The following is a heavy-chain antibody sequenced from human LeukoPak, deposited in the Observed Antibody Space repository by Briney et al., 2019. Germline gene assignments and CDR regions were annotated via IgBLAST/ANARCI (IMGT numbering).Heavy chain of an antibody. CDR1: GFTFSSYW. Sequence: GGSLRLSCVASGFTFSSYWMSWVRQAPGKGLEWVANIKEDGGEENYVDSVKGRFTISRDNAKKSLYLQMNSLRAEDTALYYCATMIFGRGFDYWGQGTLVTVSS. J-gene: IGHJ4*02. CDR3: ATMIFGRGFDY. V-gene: IGHV3-7*01. CDR2: IKEDGGEE. D-gene: IGHD3/OR15-3a*01.